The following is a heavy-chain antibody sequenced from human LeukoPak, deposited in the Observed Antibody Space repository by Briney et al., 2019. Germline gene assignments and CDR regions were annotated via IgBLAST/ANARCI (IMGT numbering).Heavy chain of an antibody. CDR3: XKGXAXXAYSAVAY. D-gene: IGHD3-22*01. J-gene: IGHJ4*02. CDR2: FSGSGGST. CDR1: GFTFSSYA. Sequence: GGSLRLSCAATGFTFSSYAMSWVRQAPGKGLEWVSVFSGSGGSTYYADSVKGRFTISRDYSKNTLYLQMNSLRVEDTAVYYCXKGXAXXAYSAVAYWGQGAPVTVSS. V-gene: IGHV3-23*01.